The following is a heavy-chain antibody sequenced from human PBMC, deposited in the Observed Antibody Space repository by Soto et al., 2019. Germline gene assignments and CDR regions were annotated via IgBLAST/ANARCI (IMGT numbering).Heavy chain of an antibody. CDR1: GYTFTSWG. D-gene: IGHD3-9*01. CDR3: ARGILTGYSHAFDI. J-gene: IGHJ3*02. V-gene: IGHV1-18*01. Sequence: ASVWVSWRASGYTFTSWGISWVRQAPGQGLEWMGWISAYNGNTNDAQKLQRRVTMTTDTSTSTAYMGLRSLRSDDTAVYYCARGILTGYSHAFDIWGQGTMVTVSS. CDR2: ISAYNGNT.